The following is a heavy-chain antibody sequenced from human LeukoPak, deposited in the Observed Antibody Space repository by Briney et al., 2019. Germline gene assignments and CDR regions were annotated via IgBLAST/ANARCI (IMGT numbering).Heavy chain of an antibody. J-gene: IGHJ4*02. Sequence: NAGEPLKISCKGSGYSFTSYWIGWVRQMPGKGLEWMGIIYPGDSDTRYSPSFQGQVTISADKSISTAYLQWSSLKASDTAMYYCARLESGYSGYDGTYFDYWGQGTLVTVSS. V-gene: IGHV5-51*01. CDR1: GYSFTSYW. CDR2: IYPGDSDT. CDR3: ARLESGYSGYDGTYFDY. D-gene: IGHD5-12*01.